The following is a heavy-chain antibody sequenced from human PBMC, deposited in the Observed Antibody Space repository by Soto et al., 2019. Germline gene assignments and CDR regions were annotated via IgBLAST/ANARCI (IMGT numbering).Heavy chain of an antibody. CDR2: IIPILGIA. D-gene: IGHD2-2*01. V-gene: IGHV1-69*02. CDR3: ASFYCSSTSCRNWFDP. Sequence: GASVKVSCKASGGTFSSYTISWVRQAPGQGLEWMGRIIPILGIANYAQKFQGRVTITADKSTSTAYMELSSLRSEDTAVYYCASFYCSSTSCRNWFDPWGQGTLVTVSS. J-gene: IGHJ5*02. CDR1: GGTFSSYT.